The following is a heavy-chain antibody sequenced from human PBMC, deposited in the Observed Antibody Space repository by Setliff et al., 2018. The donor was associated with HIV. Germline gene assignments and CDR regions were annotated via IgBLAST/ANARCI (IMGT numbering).Heavy chain of an antibody. V-gene: IGHV1-18*01. CDR1: GYPFTSYG. D-gene: IGHD3-3*01. Sequence: ASVKVSCKASGYPFTSYGVCWVRQAPGHGLEWVGYISPYNGDAYYAEKFQGRVTMTTDTSTTAVPMELTNLRSDDTAVYFCARMQAYYNFWRSTYYFDYWGQGTLVTVSS. CDR3: ARMQAYYNFWRSTYYFDY. J-gene: IGHJ4*02. CDR2: ISPYNGDA.